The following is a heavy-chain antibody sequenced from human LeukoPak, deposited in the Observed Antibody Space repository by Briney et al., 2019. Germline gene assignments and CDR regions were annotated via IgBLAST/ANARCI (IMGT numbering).Heavy chain of an antibody. J-gene: IGHJ3*02. Sequence: ASVKVSCKASGYTFSSYGIGWVRQAPRQGLEWMGWITADNGNTNYAQKVQGRVTMTTDTSTSTAYMELRSLRSDDTAVYFCARDLARGYSYGYNAFDIWGQGTMVTVSS. CDR1: GYTFSSYG. CDR2: ITADNGNT. CDR3: ARDLARGYSYGYNAFDI. V-gene: IGHV1-18*01. D-gene: IGHD5-18*01.